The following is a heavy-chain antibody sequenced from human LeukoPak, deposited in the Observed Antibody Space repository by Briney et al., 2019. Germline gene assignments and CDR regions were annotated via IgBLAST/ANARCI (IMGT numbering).Heavy chain of an antibody. CDR1: GGSISSGSYY. D-gene: IGHD1-7*01. J-gene: IGHJ4*02. CDR3: ARVSNWNWNYFDY. V-gene: IGHV4-61*02. CDR2: IYTSGST. Sequence: SQTLSLTCTVSGGSISSGSYYWSWIRQPAGKGLEWFRRIYTSGSTNYNPSLKSRVTISVDTSKNQFSLKLSSVTAADTAVYYCARVSNWNWNYFDYWGQGTLVTVSS.